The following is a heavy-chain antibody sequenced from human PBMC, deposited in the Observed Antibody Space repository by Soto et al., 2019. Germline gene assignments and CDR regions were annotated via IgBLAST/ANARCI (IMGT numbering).Heavy chain of an antibody. D-gene: IGHD6-19*01. CDR3: ARGGSGWYRVAGADFDY. CDR1: GGTFSSYA. V-gene: IGHV1-69*01. CDR2: IIPIFGTA. J-gene: IGHJ4*02. Sequence: QVQLVQSGAEVKKPGSSVKVSCKASGGTFSSYAISWVRQAPGQGLEWMGGIIPIFGTANYAQKFQGRVTITADESTSTAYMELSSLRSEDTAVYYCARGGSGWYRVAGADFDYWGQGTLVTVSS.